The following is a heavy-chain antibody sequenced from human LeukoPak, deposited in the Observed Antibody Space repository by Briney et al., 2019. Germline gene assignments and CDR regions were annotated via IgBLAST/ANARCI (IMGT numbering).Heavy chain of an antibody. D-gene: IGHD6-13*01. CDR2: ISGSGGST. V-gene: IGHV3-23*01. CDR1: GFTFSSYA. Sequence: GGSLRLSCAASGFTFSSYAMSWVRQAPGKGLEWVSAISGSGGSTYYADSVKGRFTISRDNSKNTLYLQMNSLRAEDTAVYYCAKAASSWYGKRDAFDIWGQGTMVTVSS. CDR3: AKAASSWYGKRDAFDI. J-gene: IGHJ3*02.